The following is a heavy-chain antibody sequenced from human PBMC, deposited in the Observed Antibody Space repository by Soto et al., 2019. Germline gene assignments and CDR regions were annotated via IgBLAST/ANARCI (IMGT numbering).Heavy chain of an antibody. CDR3: ARAMVVADPSDGYSYCGLDV. Sequence: QVQLVQSGAEVKKPGSSVKVSCKASGGTFSDYSINWVRQAPGQGLQWMGGIIPIFGTPDYAQTFQGRVTITADESTTTAYMALSSLRSDDTAVYYCARAMVVADPSDGYSYCGLDVWDQGTTVTVSS. V-gene: IGHV1-69*01. CDR2: IIPIFGTP. CDR1: GGTFSDYS. J-gene: IGHJ6*02. D-gene: IGHD5-12*01.